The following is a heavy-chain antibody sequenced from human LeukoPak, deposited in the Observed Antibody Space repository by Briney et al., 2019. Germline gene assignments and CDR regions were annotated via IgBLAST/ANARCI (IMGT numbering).Heavy chain of an antibody. CDR3: ARANARHDFWSGYPEDFDY. CDR2: IYYSGST. D-gene: IGHD3-3*01. Sequence: SETLSLTCTVSGGSINSYYWSWIRQPPGKGLEWIGYIYYSGSTNYNPSLKSRVTVSVDTSKNQFSLKLSSVTAADTAVYYCARANARHDFWSGYPEDFDYWGQGTLVTVSS. J-gene: IGHJ4*02. CDR1: GGSINSYY. V-gene: IGHV4-59*01.